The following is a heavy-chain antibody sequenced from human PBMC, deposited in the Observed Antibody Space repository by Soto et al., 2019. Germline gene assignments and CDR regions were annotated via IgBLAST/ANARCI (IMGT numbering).Heavy chain of an antibody. Sequence: GASVKVSCKASGYTFTSYDINWVRQATGQGLEWMGWMNPNSGNTGYAQKFQGRVTMTRNTSISTAYMELSSLRSEDTAVYYCARARADFWSGYFYYYYHGMDVWGQGTTVTVSS. CDR2: MNPNSGNT. V-gene: IGHV1-8*01. D-gene: IGHD3-3*01. J-gene: IGHJ6*02. CDR3: ARARADFWSGYFYYYYHGMDV. CDR1: GYTFTSYD.